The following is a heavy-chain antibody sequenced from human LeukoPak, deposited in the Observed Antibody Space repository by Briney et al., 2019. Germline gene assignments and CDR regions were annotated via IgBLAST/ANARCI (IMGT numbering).Heavy chain of an antibody. CDR1: GFTFSSYA. J-gene: IGHJ4*02. CDR3: AKDHYDILTGYYKGLPYFDY. D-gene: IGHD3-9*01. V-gene: IGHV3-23*01. CDR2: ISGSGGST. Sequence: PGGSLRLSCAASGFTFSSYAMSWVRQAPGKGLEWVSAISGSGGSTYYADSVKGRFTISRDNSKNTLDLQMNSLRAEDTAVYYCAKDHYDILTGYYKGLPYFDYWGQGTLVTVSS.